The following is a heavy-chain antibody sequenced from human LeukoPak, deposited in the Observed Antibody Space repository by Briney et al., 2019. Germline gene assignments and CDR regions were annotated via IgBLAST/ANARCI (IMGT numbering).Heavy chain of an antibody. D-gene: IGHD5-18*01. Sequence: GGSLRLSCAASGFTVSSNYMSWVRQAPGKGLEWVSVIYSGGSTYYADSVKGRFTISRDNSKNTLYLQMNGLRAEDTAVYYCARQYSYGFHLLSWGQGTLVTVSS. V-gene: IGHV3-53*01. CDR3: ARQYSYGFHLLS. CDR1: GFTVSSNY. J-gene: IGHJ5*02. CDR2: IYSGGST.